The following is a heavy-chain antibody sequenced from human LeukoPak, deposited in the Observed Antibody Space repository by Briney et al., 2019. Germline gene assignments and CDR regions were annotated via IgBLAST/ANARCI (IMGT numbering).Heavy chain of an antibody. CDR2: ISPSTEYS. Sequence: PGASLRLSCAASGITFSTYAMSWVRQAPGKGLEWVSYISPSTEYSDYADSVKGRFTISRDNAKNSLFLQMHSLRVDDTAVYYCARGGRRDQHASGAPDVWAKGATVTVSS. CDR1: GITFSTYA. CDR3: ARGGRRDQHASGAPDV. J-gene: IGHJ6*04. D-gene: IGHD3-10*01. V-gene: IGHV3-21*05.